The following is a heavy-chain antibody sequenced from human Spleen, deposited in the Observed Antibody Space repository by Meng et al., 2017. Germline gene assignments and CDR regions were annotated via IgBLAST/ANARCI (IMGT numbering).Heavy chain of an antibody. CDR1: GGSFSGYY. D-gene: IGHD6-6*01. V-gene: IGHV4-34*01. CDR3: ARPSRYNWFDP. J-gene: IGHJ5*02. Sequence: QVQLQQWGAGLLKPSETLSLTCAVYGGSFSGYYWSWIRQPPGKGLEWIGEINHSGSTNYNPSLKSRVTISVDTSKKQFSLKLSSVTAADTAVYYCARPSRYNWFDPWGQGTLVTVSS. CDR2: INHSGST.